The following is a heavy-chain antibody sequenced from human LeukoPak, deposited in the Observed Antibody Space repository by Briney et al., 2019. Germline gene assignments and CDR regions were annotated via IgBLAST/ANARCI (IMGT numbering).Heavy chain of an antibody. Sequence: ASVKVSCKASGYTFTSYDINWVRQATGQGLEWMGWMNPNSGNTGYAQKFQGRVTMTRNTSISTAYMELSSLRSEDTAVYYCARGRSVTKDYYYYMDVWGKGTTVTVSS. V-gene: IGHV1-8*01. CDR1: GYTFTSYD. J-gene: IGHJ6*03. CDR3: ARGRSVTKDYYYYMDV. D-gene: IGHD4-17*01. CDR2: MNPNSGNT.